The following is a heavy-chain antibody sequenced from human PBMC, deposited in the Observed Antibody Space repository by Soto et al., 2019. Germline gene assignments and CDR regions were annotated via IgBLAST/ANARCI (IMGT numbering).Heavy chain of an antibody. J-gene: IGHJ4*02. D-gene: IGHD1-26*01. V-gene: IGHV1-2*02. CDR1: GYTFSAYY. CDR2: INPSNEIT. CDR3: RRGGWGDSPIDY. Sequence: ASVKVSCKTSGYTFSAYYVHWARRAPGRGFQWLGWINPSNEITTFSEFFQGRITMTRATSTNTVHMELNMLTSDNPAVYYCRRGGWGDSPIDYWGQGTQVTVSS.